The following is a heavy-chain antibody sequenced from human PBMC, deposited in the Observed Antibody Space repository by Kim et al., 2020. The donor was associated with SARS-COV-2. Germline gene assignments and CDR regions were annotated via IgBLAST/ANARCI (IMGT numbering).Heavy chain of an antibody. D-gene: IGHD1-26*01. CDR3: ARDALGGGATAFFDY. J-gene: IGHJ4*02. Sequence: QKFQGRVTMTRDTSTSTVYMELSSLRSEDTAVYYCARDALGGGATAFFDYWGQGTLVTVSS. V-gene: IGHV1-46*01.